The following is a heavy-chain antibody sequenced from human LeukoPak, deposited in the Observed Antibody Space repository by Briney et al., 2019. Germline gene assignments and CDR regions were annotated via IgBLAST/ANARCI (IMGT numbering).Heavy chain of an antibody. CDR2: IYTSGST. CDR3: ARGGGATRIDY. CDR1: GDSIRSGTYY. Sequence: SQTLSLPCSVSGDSIRSGTYYWSWIRQPAGKGLEWIGRIYTSGSTSYNPSLKSRVTISVDTSKNQFSLKLTSVTAADTAVYYCARGGGATRIDYWGRGPLVTVSS. V-gene: IGHV4-61*02. J-gene: IGHJ4*02. D-gene: IGHD5-24*01.